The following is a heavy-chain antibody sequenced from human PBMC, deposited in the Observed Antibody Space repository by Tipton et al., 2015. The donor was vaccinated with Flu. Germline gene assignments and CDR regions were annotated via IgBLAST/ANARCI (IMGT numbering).Heavy chain of an antibody. CDR2: ISYSGSP. V-gene: IGHV4-38-2*01. Sequence: TLSLTCAVSGYSLSSTYYWGWIRQSPGKGLEWIGSISYSGSPYYNPTLKSRVTISVDTSKNQFSLKLTSVTAADTAVYYCARVRSSSWAGAFDDWGQGTLVTVSS. D-gene: IGHD6-13*01. CDR3: ARVRSSSWAGAFDD. CDR1: GYSLSSTYY. J-gene: IGHJ4*02.